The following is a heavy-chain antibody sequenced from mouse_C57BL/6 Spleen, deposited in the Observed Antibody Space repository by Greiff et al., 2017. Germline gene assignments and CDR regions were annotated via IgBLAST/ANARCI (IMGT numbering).Heavy chain of an antibody. Sequence: VQLQQSGAELMKPGASVKLSCKATGYTFPGYWIEWVKQRPGHGLEWIGELLPGSGSPNYNEPLKGKATFTADTSSNTAYIQLSSLTTEDSAIYYCARRDYGSSYDWYFDVWGTGTTVTVSS. D-gene: IGHD1-1*01. CDR1: GYTFPGYW. V-gene: IGHV1-9*01. J-gene: IGHJ1*03. CDR3: ARRDYGSSYDWYFDV. CDR2: LLPGSGSP.